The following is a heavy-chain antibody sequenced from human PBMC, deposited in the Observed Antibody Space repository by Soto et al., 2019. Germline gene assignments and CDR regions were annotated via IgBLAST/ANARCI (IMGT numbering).Heavy chain of an antibody. Sequence: EVQLVESGGGVVQPGRSLRLSCSASGFTFDDYAMNWVRQAPGKGLEWVSSISWNSGNIDYADSVRGQFTISRDNAKTTLHRQMNSLRAEDTPLYYRTKGAITSCFSAVELWGQGTMVTVPS. CDR2: ISWNSGNI. D-gene: IGHD2-2*01. CDR1: GFTFDDYA. CDR3: TKGAITSCFSAVEL. V-gene: IGHV3-9*01. J-gene: IGHJ3*01.